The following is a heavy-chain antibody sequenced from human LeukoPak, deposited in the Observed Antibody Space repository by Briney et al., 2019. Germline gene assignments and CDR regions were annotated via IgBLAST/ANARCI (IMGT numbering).Heavy chain of an antibody. CDR2: IYSGGSA. V-gene: IGHV3-53*01. CDR1: GFTVSSNY. CDR3: ARAGVLNYYDSSGYSFQH. J-gene: IGHJ1*01. D-gene: IGHD3-22*01. Sequence: PGGSLRLSCAASGFTVSSNYMSWVRQAPGKGLEWVSVIYSGGSAYYADSVKGRFTISRDNAKNSLYLQMNSLRAEDTAVYYCARAGVLNYYDSSGYSFQHWGQGTLVTVSS.